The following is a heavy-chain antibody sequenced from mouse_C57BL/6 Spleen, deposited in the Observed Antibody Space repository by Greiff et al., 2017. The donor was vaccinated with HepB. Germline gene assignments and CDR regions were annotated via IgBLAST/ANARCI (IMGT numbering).Heavy chain of an antibody. CDR2: IYPGSGST. J-gene: IGHJ2*01. CDR1: GYTFTSYW. V-gene: IGHV1-55*01. Sequence: VQLQQPGAELVKPGASVKMSCKASGYTFTSYWITWVKQRPGQGLEWIGDIYPGSGSTNYNEKFKSKATLTVDTSSSTAYMQLSSLTSEDSAVYYCAREPLLFQQAFDYWGQGTTLTVSS. D-gene: IGHD2-1*01. CDR3: AREPLLFQQAFDY.